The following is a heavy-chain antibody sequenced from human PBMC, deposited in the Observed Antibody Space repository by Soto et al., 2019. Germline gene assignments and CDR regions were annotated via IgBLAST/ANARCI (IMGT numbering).Heavy chain of an antibody. CDR2: ISGSGGST. Sequence: QTGGSLRLSCAASGFTFSSYAMSWVRQAPGKGLEWVSAISGSGGSTYYADSVKGRFTISRDNSKNTLYLQMNSLRAEDTAVYYCVRSSTGSSSFFVVVVAATHFDYWGQGTLVTVSS. CDR1: GFTFSSYA. V-gene: IGHV3-23*01. J-gene: IGHJ4*02. D-gene: IGHD2-15*01. CDR3: VRSSTGSSSFFVVVVAATHFDY.